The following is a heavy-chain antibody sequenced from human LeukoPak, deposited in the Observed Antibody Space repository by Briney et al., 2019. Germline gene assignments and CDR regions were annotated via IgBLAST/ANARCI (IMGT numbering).Heavy chain of an antibody. CDR1: GYTFTGYY. V-gene: IGHV1-2*02. D-gene: IGHD1-26*01. Sequence: ASVKVSCKASGYTFTGYYMHWVRQAPGQGLEWMGWINPNSGDTNYAQKFQGRVTMTRDTSISTAYMELSRLRSDDTAVYYCARLVNRKLFDYWGQGAQVTVSS. CDR2: INPNSGDT. CDR3: ARLVNRKLFDY. J-gene: IGHJ4*02.